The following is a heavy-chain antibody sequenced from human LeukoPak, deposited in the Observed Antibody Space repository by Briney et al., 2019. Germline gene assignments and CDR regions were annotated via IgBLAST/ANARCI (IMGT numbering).Heavy chain of an antibody. CDR3: ARGTIPTYYFDY. CDR1: GGSISSGSYY. J-gene: IGHJ4*02. V-gene: IGHV4-61*02. D-gene: IGHD1-1*01. Sequence: SETLSLTCTVSGGSISSGSYYWSWIRQPAGKGLEWIGRIYTSGSTNYNPSLKSRVTISVDTSKNQFSLKLSSVTAADTAVYCCARGTIPTYYFDYWGQGTLVTVSS. CDR2: IYTSGST.